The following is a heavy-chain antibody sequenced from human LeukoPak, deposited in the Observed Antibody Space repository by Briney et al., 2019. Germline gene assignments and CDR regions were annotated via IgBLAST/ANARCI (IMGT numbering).Heavy chain of an antibody. Sequence: PGGSLRLSCAASGFTFSTYGMHWVRQAPGKGLEWVAFIRYDGSNKYYADSVKGRFTISRDNSKNTLYLQMNSLRPEDTAVYYCARSKGIGYDSSGYQDYWGQGTLVTVSS. D-gene: IGHD3-22*01. CDR1: GFTFSTYG. CDR2: IRYDGSNK. V-gene: IGHV3-30*02. CDR3: ARSKGIGYDSSGYQDY. J-gene: IGHJ4*02.